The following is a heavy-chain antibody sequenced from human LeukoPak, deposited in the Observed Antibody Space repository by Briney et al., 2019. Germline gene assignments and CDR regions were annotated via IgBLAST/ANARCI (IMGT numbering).Heavy chain of an antibody. CDR2: INPNSGGT. V-gene: IGHV1-2*02. CDR3: ARGGQWLVRQAFDI. J-gene: IGHJ3*02. D-gene: IGHD6-19*01. CDR1: GYTFTGYY. Sequence: VASVKVSCKASGYTFTGYYMHWVRQAPGQGLEWMGWINPNSGGTNYAQKFQGRVTMTRDTSISTAYMELSRLRSDDTAVYYCARGGQWLVRQAFDIWGQGTMVTVSS.